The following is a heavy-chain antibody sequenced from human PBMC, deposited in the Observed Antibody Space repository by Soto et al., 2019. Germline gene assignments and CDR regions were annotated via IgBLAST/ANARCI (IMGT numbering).Heavy chain of an antibody. D-gene: IGHD3-9*01. CDR2: IYYSGST. V-gene: IGHV4-31*03. J-gene: IGHJ5*02. CDR1: GGSISSGGYY. Sequence: SETLSLTCTVSGGSISSGGYYWSWIRQHPGKGLEWIGYIYYSGSTYYNPSLKSRVTISVDTSKNQFSLKLSSVTAADTAVYYCARAPDMLDWFDPWGQGTLVTVSS. CDR3: ARAPDMLDWFDP.